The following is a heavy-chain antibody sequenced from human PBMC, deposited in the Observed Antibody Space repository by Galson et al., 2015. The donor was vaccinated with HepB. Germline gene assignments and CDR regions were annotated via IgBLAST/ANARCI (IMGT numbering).Heavy chain of an antibody. Sequence: SVKVSCKASGGTFSTYTISWVRQAPGQGLEWMGGITPIFGTAKYAQKFQGRVTITADEPTSTAYMELSSLRSEDTAVYYCARQYDTSGYYAYWGQGTLVTVSS. CDR3: ARQYDTSGYYAY. CDR1: GGTFSTYT. CDR2: ITPIFGTA. D-gene: IGHD3-22*01. J-gene: IGHJ4*02. V-gene: IGHV1-69*13.